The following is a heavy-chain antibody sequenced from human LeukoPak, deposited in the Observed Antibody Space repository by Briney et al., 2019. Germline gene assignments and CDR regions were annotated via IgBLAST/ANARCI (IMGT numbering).Heavy chain of an antibody. V-gene: IGHV1-46*01. J-gene: IGHJ3*02. CDR1: GYTFTSYY. CDR3: AREEGQGRITIFGVVIIHDAFDI. D-gene: IGHD3-3*01. Sequence: ASVKVSCKASGYTFTSYYMHWVRQAPGQGLEWMGIINPSGGSTSYAQKFQGRVTMTRDTSTSTVYMELSSLRSEDTAVYYCAREEGQGRITIFGVVIIHDAFDIWGQGTMVTVSS. CDR2: INPSGGST.